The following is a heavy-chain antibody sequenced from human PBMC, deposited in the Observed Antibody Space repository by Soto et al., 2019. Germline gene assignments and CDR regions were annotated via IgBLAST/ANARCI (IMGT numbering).Heavy chain of an antibody. J-gene: IGHJ4*02. CDR1: GGSISSYY. CDR2: ISYSGST. D-gene: IGHD3-22*01. V-gene: IGHV4-59*13. Sequence: LSLTCTVSGGSISSYYWSWIRQPPGKGLEWIGYISYSGSTNYNPSLKSRVTISVDTSKNQLSLKLSSVTAADTAVYYCARVGRYYDSSGYSVDFWGQGTLVTVSS. CDR3: ARVGRYYDSSGYSVDF.